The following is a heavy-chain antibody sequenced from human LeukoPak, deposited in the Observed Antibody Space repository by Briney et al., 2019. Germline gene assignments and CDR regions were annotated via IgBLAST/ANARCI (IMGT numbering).Heavy chain of an antibody. V-gene: IGHV4-31*03. J-gene: IGHJ4*02. Sequence: PSETLSLTCTVSGGSISSGGYYWSWIRQHPGKGLEWIGYIYYSGSTYYNPSLKSRVTISVDTSKNQFSLKLSSVTAADTAVCYCATFALSADPYCGGDCYNYFDYWGQGTLVTVSS. CDR3: ATFALSADPYCGGDCYNYFDY. D-gene: IGHD2-21*02. CDR2: IYYSGST. CDR1: GGSISSGGYY.